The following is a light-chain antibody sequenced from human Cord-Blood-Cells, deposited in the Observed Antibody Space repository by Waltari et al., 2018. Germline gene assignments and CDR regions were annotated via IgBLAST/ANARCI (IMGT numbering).Light chain of an antibody. CDR3: SSYTSSSTLV. CDR1: SSDVGGYNY. Sequence: QSALTQPASVSGSPGQSITISCTGTSSDVGGYNYVSWYQQHPGKAPKLMIYKVINRPSVVSNRFSGSKSGNTASLTISGLQAEDEADYYCSSYTSSSTLVFGGGTKLTVL. V-gene: IGLV2-14*01. J-gene: IGLJ3*02. CDR2: KVI.